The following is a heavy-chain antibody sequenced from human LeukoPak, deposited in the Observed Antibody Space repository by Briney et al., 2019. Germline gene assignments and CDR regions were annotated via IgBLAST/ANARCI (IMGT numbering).Heavy chain of an antibody. Sequence: GGSLRLSCAASGFTFCSYGMHWVRQAPGKGLEWVAFIRYDGSNKYYADSVEGRFTISRDNSKNTLYLQMNSLRAEDTAVYYCAKDSPVIFDIWGQGTMVTVSS. D-gene: IGHD2-21*01. V-gene: IGHV3-30*02. CDR2: IRYDGSNK. CDR1: GFTFCSYG. J-gene: IGHJ3*02. CDR3: AKDSPVIFDI.